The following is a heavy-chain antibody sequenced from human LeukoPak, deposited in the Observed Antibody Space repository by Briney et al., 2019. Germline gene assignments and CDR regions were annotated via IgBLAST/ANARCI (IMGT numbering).Heavy chain of an antibody. V-gene: IGHV4-59*01. J-gene: IGHJ4*02. Sequence: KPSETLSLTCIVSGDSMNSYYWTWIRQPPGKGLEWIGYIYDSGSTNYNPSLKSRVTISIDTSKNQFSLKLSSVTAADTAVYYCARGRYNWIYWGQGTLVTVSS. CDR2: IYDSGST. D-gene: IGHD1-20*01. CDR3: ARGRYNWIY. CDR1: GDSMNSYY.